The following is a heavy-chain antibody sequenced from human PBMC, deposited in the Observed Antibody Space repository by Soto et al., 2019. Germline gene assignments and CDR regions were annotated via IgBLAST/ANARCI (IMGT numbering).Heavy chain of an antibody. V-gene: IGHV3-9*01. CDR2: ITWHSGTI. CDR1: GFTFDQYT. J-gene: IGHJ6*03. D-gene: IGHD3-16*01. Sequence: EVQLVEAGGCLVQPGRSLRLACAASGFTFDQYTMHWVRQAPGKGLEWVSSITWHSGTIGYADSVKGRFTISRDNAKNSLYLQMNSLRGEDTTLYYCAKEMITFGDFNYYYMDVWGNGTTVNVSS. CDR3: AKEMITFGDFNYYYMDV.